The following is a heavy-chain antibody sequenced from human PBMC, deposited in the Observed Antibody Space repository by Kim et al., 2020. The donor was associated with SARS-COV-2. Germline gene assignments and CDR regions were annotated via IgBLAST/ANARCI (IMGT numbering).Heavy chain of an antibody. V-gene: IGHV3-23*01. CDR3: AKDGGRWFGELLESY. Sequence: DSVKGRFTTSRDNAKSTLYLQMNSLRAEDTAVYYCAKDGGRWFGELLESYWGQGTLVTVSS. J-gene: IGHJ4*02. D-gene: IGHD3-10*01.